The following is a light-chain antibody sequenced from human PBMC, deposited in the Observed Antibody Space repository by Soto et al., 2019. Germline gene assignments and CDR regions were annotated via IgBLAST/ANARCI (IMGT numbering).Light chain of an antibody. CDR3: QQYNNWPLT. V-gene: IGKV3-15*01. CDR2: GAS. J-gene: IGKJ4*01. Sequence: EIVMTQSPATLSVSPGERATLSCRASQSVSSNLAWYHQKPGRAPRLLIYGASTRATGIPARISGSGSGTEFTLTISSLQSEDFAVYYCQQYNNWPLTLGGGTKVDIK. CDR1: QSVSSN.